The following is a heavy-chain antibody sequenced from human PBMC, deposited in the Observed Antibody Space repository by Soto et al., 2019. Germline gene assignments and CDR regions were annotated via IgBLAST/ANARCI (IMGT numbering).Heavy chain of an antibody. J-gene: IGHJ5*02. V-gene: IGHV4-59*01. CDR2: IDYSGST. CDR1: GGSISSYY. D-gene: IGHD3-10*01. CDR3: CGDTRQVRGVIPHNWFEP. Sequence: SETLAIGFTVSGGSISSYYWSWIRQPPGKELEWIGYIDYSGSTNYNPCLKSRVTISVDTSKNHFSLKLTSVPDVDTAVYYLCGDTRQVRGVIPHNWFEPWAEGTLETVSS.